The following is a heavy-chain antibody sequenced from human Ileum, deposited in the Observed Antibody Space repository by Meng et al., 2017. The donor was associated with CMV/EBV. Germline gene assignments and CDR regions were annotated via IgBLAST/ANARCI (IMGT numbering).Heavy chain of an antibody. Sequence: SVKVSCKASGYTFSDYTITWVRQAPGQGPEWMGWVSAKNGNTKYAERLQGRVTMTTDTSTRTAYMEMRSLRSDDTAVYYCARVVVVPSDYYTMDVWGQGTAVTVSS. CDR3: ARVVVVPSDYYTMDV. J-gene: IGHJ6*02. CDR1: GYTFSDYT. D-gene: IGHD2-2*01. CDR2: VSAKNGNT. V-gene: IGHV1-18*01.